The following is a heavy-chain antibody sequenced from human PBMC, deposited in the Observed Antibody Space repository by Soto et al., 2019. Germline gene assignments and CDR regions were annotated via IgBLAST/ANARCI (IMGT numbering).Heavy chain of an antibody. CDR1: GFTFGDYA. Sequence: PGGSLRLSCTASGFTFGDYAMSWVRQAPGKGLEWVGFIRSKAYGGTTEYAASVKGRFTISRDDSKSIAYLQMNSLKTEDTAVYYCTRPPLTIFGVVDRGYYFDYWGQGTLVTVSS. V-gene: IGHV3-49*04. CDR3: TRPPLTIFGVVDRGYYFDY. CDR2: IRSKAYGGTT. J-gene: IGHJ4*02. D-gene: IGHD3-3*01.